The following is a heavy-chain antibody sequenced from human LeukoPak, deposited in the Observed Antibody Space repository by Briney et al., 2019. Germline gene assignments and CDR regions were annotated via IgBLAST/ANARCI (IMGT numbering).Heavy chain of an antibody. J-gene: IGHJ4*02. Sequence: GGSLRLSCAASGFTFSSYSVSWVRQAPGKGLEWVSSISSSSSYIYYADSVKGRFTISRDNAKNSLYLQMSNRKAEDTAVYYCPRDLELEGGYSYGTFDDGGQGTLVTVS. D-gene: IGHD5-18*01. CDR2: ISSSSSYI. CDR3: PRDLELEGGYSYGTFDD. CDR1: GFTFSSYS. V-gene: IGHV3-21*01.